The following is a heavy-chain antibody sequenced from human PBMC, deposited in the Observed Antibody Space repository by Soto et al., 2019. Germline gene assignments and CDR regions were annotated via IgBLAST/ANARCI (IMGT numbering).Heavy chain of an antibody. CDR1: GFTFSDYY. V-gene: IGHV3-11*06. Sequence: PGGSLRLSCAASGFTFSDYYMSWIRQAPGKGLEWVSYISSSSSYTNYADSVKGRFTISRDNAKNSLYLQMNSLRAEDTAVYYCARARSGGQQQLVVADAFDIWGQGTMVSVSS. CDR2: ISSSSSYT. CDR3: ARARSGGQQQLVVADAFDI. J-gene: IGHJ3*02. D-gene: IGHD6-13*01.